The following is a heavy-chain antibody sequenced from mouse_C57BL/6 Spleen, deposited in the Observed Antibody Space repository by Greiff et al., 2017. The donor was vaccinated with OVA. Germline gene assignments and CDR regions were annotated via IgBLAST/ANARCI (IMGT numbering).Heavy chain of an antibody. D-gene: IGHD2-2*01. CDR2: ISGGGGNT. CDR3: ARHRGYAFAY. Sequence: EVKLVESGGGLVKPGGSLKLSCAASGFTFSSYTMSWVRQTPEKRLEWVATISGGGGNTYYPDSVKGRFTISRDNAKNTLYLQMSSLRSEDTTLYYCARHRGYAFAYWGQGTLVTVSA. J-gene: IGHJ3*01. CDR1: GFTFSSYT. V-gene: IGHV5-9*01.